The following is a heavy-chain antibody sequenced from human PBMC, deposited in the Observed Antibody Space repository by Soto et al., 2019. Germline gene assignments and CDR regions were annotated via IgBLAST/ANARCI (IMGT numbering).Heavy chain of an antibody. J-gene: IGHJ4*02. D-gene: IGHD6-19*01. CDR1: GFTFNTHG. V-gene: IGHV3-30*02. Sequence: PVGSLRLSCSASGFTFNTHGMHWVRQSPGKGLEWVSYISYSGNKYYADSVQGRFTISRDDSKNTVFLQINSLRTEDTAVYYCAKRPLAGSGWTFDYWGQGTSVTVSS. CDR2: ISYSGNK. CDR3: AKRPLAGSGWTFDY.